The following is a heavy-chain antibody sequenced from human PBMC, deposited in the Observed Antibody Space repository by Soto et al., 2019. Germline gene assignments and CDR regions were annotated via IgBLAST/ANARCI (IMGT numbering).Heavy chain of an antibody. CDR3: ARAAVVGTELIYSYYHGTDV. J-gene: IGHJ6*02. CDR2: ISYDGVMK. V-gene: IGHV3-30-3*01. CDR1: GFTFSSYG. D-gene: IGHD6-19*01. Sequence: GGSLRLSCAASGFTFSSYGLHWVRQAPGKGLEWVGFISYDGVMKYYADSVRGRFTISRDNSKNPLYVQMNSLRLEDTAVYYCARAAVVGTELIYSYYHGTDVWGQGTTVTVSS.